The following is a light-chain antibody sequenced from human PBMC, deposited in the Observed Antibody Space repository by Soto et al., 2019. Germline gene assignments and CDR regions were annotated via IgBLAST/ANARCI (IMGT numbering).Light chain of an antibody. J-gene: IGKJ3*01. CDR3: QQRYNWPRT. Sequence: EIVLTQSPATLSLSPGERATLFRRASQSVGSYLAWYQQKPGQAPRLLIYDASNRATGIPARFSGSGSGTDFTLTISSLEPEDFAVYYCQQRYNWPRTFGPGTKVDIK. CDR1: QSVGSY. CDR2: DAS. V-gene: IGKV3-11*01.